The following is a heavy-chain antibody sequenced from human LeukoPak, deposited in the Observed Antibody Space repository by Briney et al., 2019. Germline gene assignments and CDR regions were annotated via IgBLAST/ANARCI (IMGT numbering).Heavy chain of an antibody. CDR3: ARVDSTSPHELDY. CDR2: ITPSGGI. D-gene: IGHD6-6*01. Sequence: ASVKVSCKASGYTFSNYDMNWVQQAPGQGLEWMGMITPSGGISHAQKFQGRVTMTRDMSTNTVYMELSSLRSEDTAVYYCARVDSTSPHELDYWGQGTLVTVSS. V-gene: IGHV1-46*01. CDR1: GYTFSNYD. J-gene: IGHJ4*02.